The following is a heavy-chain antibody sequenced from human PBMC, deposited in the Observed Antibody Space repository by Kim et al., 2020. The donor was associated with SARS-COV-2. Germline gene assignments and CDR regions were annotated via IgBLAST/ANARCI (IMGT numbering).Heavy chain of an antibody. CDR2: FDPEDGET. V-gene: IGHV1-24*01. J-gene: IGHJ4*02. Sequence: ASVKVSCKVSGYTLTELSMHWVRQAPGKGLEWMGGFDPEDGETIYAQKFQGRVTMTEDTSTDTAYMELSSLRSEDTAVYYCATGRYSSGWYWLFDYWGQETLVTVSS. D-gene: IGHD6-19*01. CDR3: ATGRYSSGWYWLFDY. CDR1: GYTLTELS.